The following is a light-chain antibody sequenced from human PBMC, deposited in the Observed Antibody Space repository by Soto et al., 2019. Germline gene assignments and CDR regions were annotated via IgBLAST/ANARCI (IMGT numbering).Light chain of an antibody. J-gene: IGKJ1*01. Sequence: DVVITQSPLSLPVTLGQPASISCRSSQSLLHSNGYNYLDWYLQKPGQSPQLLIYLGSNRASGVPDRFSGSGSGTDFTLKISRVEAEDVGVYYCMQPLQSWTFGQGTKVDIK. V-gene: IGKV2-28*01. CDR1: QSLLHSNGYNY. CDR2: LGS. CDR3: MQPLQSWT.